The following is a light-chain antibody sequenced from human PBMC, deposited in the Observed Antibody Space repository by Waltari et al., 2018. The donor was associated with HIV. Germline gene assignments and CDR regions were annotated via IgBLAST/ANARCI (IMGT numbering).Light chain of an antibody. CDR2: ATS. V-gene: IGKV3D-15*03. J-gene: IGKJ1*01. Sequence: EIVMTQSPVTLSVSPGERATLSCRASQNVGNKIVWYQRRPGQSPRLIMFATSVRATGIPTRFSGSGSVTDFALNITTPQPEDYGIYYCQQYNGSWTFGRGT. CDR3: QQYNGSWT. CDR1: QNVGNK.